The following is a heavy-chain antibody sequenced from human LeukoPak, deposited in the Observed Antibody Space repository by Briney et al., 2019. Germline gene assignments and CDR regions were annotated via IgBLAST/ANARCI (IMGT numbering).Heavy chain of an antibody. CDR3: AGDLKDSSGWYSYYYYYYMDV. Sequence: GGSLRLSCAASGFTFSSYWMSWVRQAPGKGLEWVANIKQDGSEKYYVDSVKGRFTISRDNAKNSLYLQMNSLRAEDTAVYYCAGDLKDSSGWYSYYYYYYMDVWGKGTTVTVSS. CDR1: GFTFSSYW. V-gene: IGHV3-7*01. J-gene: IGHJ6*03. CDR2: IKQDGSEK. D-gene: IGHD6-19*01.